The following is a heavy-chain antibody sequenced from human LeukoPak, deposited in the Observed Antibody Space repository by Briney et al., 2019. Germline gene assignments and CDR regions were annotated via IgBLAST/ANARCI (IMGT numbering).Heavy chain of an antibody. CDR1: GASFSGHY. D-gene: IGHD3-22*01. CDR3: ARDRPMIKGLFDY. Sequence: SETLSLTCTVSGASFSGHYWSWIRQPPGKGLEWIGRIYTSGSTNYNPSLKSRVTMSVDTSKNQFSLKLSSVTAADTAVYYCARDRPMIKGLFDYWGQGTLVTVSS. CDR2: IYTSGST. J-gene: IGHJ4*02. V-gene: IGHV4-4*07.